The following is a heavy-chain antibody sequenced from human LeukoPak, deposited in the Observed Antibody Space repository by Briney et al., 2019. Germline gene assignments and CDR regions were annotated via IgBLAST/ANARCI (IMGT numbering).Heavy chain of an antibody. CDR3: ARFSLGYTNSWFDP. J-gene: IGHJ5*02. CDR1: GYTFTSYA. D-gene: IGHD5-24*01. V-gene: IGHV7-4-1*02. Sequence: ASVEVSCKASGYTFTSYAMSWVRQAPGQGLEWMGWITTNNGNPTYAQGFTGRFVFSLDTSVSTAYLQISSLKAEDTAVYYCARFSLGYTNSWFDPWGQGTLVTVSS. CDR2: ITTNNGNP.